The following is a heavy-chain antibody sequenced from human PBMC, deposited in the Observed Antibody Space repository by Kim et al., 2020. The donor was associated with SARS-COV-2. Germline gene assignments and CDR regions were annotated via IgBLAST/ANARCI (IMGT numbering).Heavy chain of an antibody. V-gene: IGHV3-33*08. D-gene: IGHD6-13*01. J-gene: IGHJ4*02. CDR2: IWYDGSNK. CDR3: ARESLHIAASGAFDY. CDR1: GFTFSSYG. Sequence: GGSLRLSCAASGFTFSSYGMHWVRQAPGKGLEWVAVIWYDGSNKYYADSVKGRFTISRDNSKNTLYLQMNSLRAEDTAVYYCARESLHIAASGAFDYWGQGTLVTVSS.